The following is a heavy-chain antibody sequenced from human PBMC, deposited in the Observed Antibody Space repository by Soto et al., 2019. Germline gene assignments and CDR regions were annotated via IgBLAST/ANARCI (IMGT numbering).Heavy chain of an antibody. CDR3: ASGRADSFDF. CDR1: GYTFTSYD. V-gene: IGHV1-8*01. CDR2: MNPNSGNT. Sequence: QVQLVQSGAEVKKPGASVKVSCKASGYTFTSYDITCVRHATVQGLEWMGWMNPNSGNTGYAQKFQGRVTMTINTSRSTAYMELSSLRSDDTAVYYCASGRADSFDFWGPVNLVTVAS. J-gene: IGHJ4*02.